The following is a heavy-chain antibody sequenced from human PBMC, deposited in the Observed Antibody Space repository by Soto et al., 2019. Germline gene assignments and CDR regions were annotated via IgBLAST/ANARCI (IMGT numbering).Heavy chain of an antibody. J-gene: IGHJ5*02. Sequence: ASVKVSCKASGYTFTSYYMHWVRQAPGQGLEWMGIINPSGGSTSYAQKFQGRVTMTRDTSTSTVYMELSGLRSEDTAVYYCAREGRGSSSSPTFDPWGQGTLVNVSS. CDR1: GYTFTSYY. CDR2: INPSGGST. D-gene: IGHD6-6*01. CDR3: AREGRGSSSSPTFDP. V-gene: IGHV1-46*03.